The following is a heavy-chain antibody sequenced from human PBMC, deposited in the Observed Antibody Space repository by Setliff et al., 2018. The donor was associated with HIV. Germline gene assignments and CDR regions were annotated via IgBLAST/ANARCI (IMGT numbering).Heavy chain of an antibody. D-gene: IGHD3-10*02. J-gene: IGHJ4*02. CDR1: GGSISSSSYY. V-gene: IGHV4-39*01. Sequence: KPSETLSLTCTVSGGSISSSSYYWGWIRQPPGKGLEWIGSMYYSGSTYYNPSLKSRVTISVDTSKNQFSLKLSSVTAADTAVYYCALCSGSYYNALDNWGQGTLVTVSS. CDR3: ALCSGSYYNALDN. CDR2: MYYSGST.